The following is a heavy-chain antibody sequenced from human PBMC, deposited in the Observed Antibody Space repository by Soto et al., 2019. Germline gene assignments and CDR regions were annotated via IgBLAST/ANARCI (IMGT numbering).Heavy chain of an antibody. D-gene: IGHD3-3*01. V-gene: IGHV1-69*13. CDR2: IIPIFGTA. Sequence: SVKVSGKASGGTFSSYAISWVRQAPGQGLEWMGGIIPIFGTANYAQKFQGRVTITADESTSTAYMELSSLRSEDTAVYYCAASWDDFWSGYSFDYWGQGTLVTVSS. J-gene: IGHJ4*02. CDR3: AASWDDFWSGYSFDY. CDR1: GGTFSSYA.